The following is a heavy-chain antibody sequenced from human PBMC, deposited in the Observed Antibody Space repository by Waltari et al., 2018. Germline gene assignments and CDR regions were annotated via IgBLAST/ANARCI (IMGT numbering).Heavy chain of an antibody. J-gene: IGHJ4*02. CDR3: ARLPTKYSDSIGWGFFDQ. CDR1: GDFLSHAP. CDR2: RRNTGGT. D-gene: IGHD3-22*01. V-gene: IGHV4-59*08. Sequence: HVQLQESGPGLVRPSETLSLTCPVSGDFLSHAPWTWIRQAPGKGLEWIAYRRNTGGTKCTPSLESRVTVSAVTSKKQFYLRLTSVTAADTAVYYCARLPTKYSDSIGWGFFDQWGQGILVTVSS.